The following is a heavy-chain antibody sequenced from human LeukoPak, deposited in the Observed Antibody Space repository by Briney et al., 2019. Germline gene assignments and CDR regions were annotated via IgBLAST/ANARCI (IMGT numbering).Heavy chain of an antibody. J-gene: IGHJ3*02. CDR1: EFTFGSYS. V-gene: IGHV3-30*03. CDR3: ARTGESHAFDI. D-gene: IGHD1-26*01. CDR2: ILSDGTNK. Sequence: PGGSLRLSCAASEFTFGSYSMNWVRQAPGKGLEWVTLILSDGTNKYYTDSVKGRFTISRDNSKKTLYLEMNSLRVEDTAVYYCARTGESHAFDIWGQGTMVTVSS.